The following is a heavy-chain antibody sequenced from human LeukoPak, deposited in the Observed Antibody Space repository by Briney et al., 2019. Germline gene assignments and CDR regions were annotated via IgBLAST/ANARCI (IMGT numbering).Heavy chain of an antibody. CDR2: INHSEST. CDR3: ARAEGYYDSSGYYPHEYFQH. D-gene: IGHD3-22*01. J-gene: IGHJ1*01. CDR1: GGSFSGYY. Sequence: SETLSLTCAVYGGSFSGYYWSWIRQPPGKGLEWIGEINHSESTNYNPSLKSRVTISVDMSKNQFSLELSSVTAADTAMYYCARAEGYYDSSGYYPHEYFQHWGQGTLVTVSS. V-gene: IGHV4-34*01.